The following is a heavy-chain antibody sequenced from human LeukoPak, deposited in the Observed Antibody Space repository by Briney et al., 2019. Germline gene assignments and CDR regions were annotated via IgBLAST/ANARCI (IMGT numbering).Heavy chain of an antibody. CDR2: IASDGSHT. Sequence: PGRSLRLSCAASGFTVSSYAMHWVRQAPGKGLEWGAVIASDGSHTFYVESVKGRFTISRDNSKNTLYLQMNSLRAEDTAVYFCARERQDTIVHSGAFDIWGQGTMVTVSS. CDR1: GFTVSSYA. CDR3: ARERQDTIVHSGAFDI. V-gene: IGHV3-30-3*01. D-gene: IGHD3-10*01. J-gene: IGHJ3*02.